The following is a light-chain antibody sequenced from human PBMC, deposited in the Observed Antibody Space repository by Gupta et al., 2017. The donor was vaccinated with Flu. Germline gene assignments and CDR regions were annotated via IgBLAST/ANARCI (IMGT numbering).Light chain of an antibody. CDR3: LQDKQWPFT. J-gene: IGKJ4*02. V-gene: IGKV2-28*01. CDR1: QTLLHSNGYNY. CDR2: LGS. Sequence: IVMTQSPLSLPVTPGEPASISCRSSQTLLHSNGYNYLEWYLQRPGQSPQGLIYLGSNRASGVPDRFSGSGSGTEFTLNISSVEAEDFGVYYCLQDKQWPFTFGGGTKVEIK.